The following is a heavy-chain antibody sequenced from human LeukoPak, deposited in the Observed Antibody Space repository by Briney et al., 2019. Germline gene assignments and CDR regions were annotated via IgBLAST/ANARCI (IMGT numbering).Heavy chain of an antibody. J-gene: IGHJ3*02. CDR2: ISSSSSYI. CDR3: ARDGASAGYYGFDI. V-gene: IGHV3-21*01. D-gene: IGHD3-22*01. CDR1: GFTFSNAW. Sequence: PGGSLRLSCAASGFTFSNAWLSWVRQAPGKGLEWVSSISSSSSYIYYADSVKGRFTISRDNAKNSLYLQMNSLRAEDTAVYYCARDGASAGYYGFDIWGQGTMVTVS.